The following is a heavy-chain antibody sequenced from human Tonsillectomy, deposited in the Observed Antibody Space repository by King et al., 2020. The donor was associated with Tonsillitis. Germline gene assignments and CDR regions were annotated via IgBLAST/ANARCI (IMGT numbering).Heavy chain of an antibody. CDR2: ISVSRIYI. D-gene: IGHD3-22*01. Sequence: QLVQSGGGLVKPGGSLRLSCAASGFTFSTYSMNWVRQAPGKGLELVSSISVSRIYIYYADSVKGRFTISRDNAKNSLYLQMNSLRAEDTAVYYCARAHYYDSSGYYFFDYWGQGTLVTVSS. CDR1: GFTFSTYS. V-gene: IGHV3-21*01. J-gene: IGHJ4*02. CDR3: ARAHYYDSSGYYFFDY.